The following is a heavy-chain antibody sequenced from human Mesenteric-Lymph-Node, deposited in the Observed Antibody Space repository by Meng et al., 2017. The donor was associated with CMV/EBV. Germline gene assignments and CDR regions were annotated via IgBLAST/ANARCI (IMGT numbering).Heavy chain of an antibody. CDR2: ISGTGVST. Sequence: GFTFSSYARSSVRQAPGKGLEWVSAISGTGVSTYYADSVKGRFTISRDNSKNTLYLQMNSLRAEDTALYYCAKVFEGGFIDDAFHIWGQGTMVTVSS. J-gene: IGHJ3*02. V-gene: IGHV3-23*01. CDR1: GFTFSSYA. CDR3: AKVFEGGFIDDAFHI. D-gene: IGHD5-12*01.